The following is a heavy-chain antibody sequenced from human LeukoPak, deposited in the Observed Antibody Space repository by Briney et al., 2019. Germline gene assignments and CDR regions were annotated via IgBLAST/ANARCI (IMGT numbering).Heavy chain of an antibody. V-gene: IGHV3-20*04. J-gene: IGHJ3*02. CDR3: ARDTDIVATGRAFDI. CDR1: GFTFDDYA. D-gene: IGHD5-12*01. Sequence: GGSLRLSCAASGFTFDDYAMSWVRQAPGKGLEWVSGIDWDGGSTGYVDSVKGRFTISRDNAKNSLYLQMNSLRAEDTAVYYCARDTDIVATGRAFDIWGQGTMVTVSS. CDR2: IDWDGGST.